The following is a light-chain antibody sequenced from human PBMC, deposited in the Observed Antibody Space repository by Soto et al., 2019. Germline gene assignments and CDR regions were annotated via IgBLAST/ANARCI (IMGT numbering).Light chain of an antibody. V-gene: IGKV1-39*01. CDR1: QSISSY. J-gene: IGKJ2*01. CDR3: QQSYSFPNT. CDR2: AAS. Sequence: DIQMTQSPSSLFASVGERVTITCRASQSISSYLNWYQQKPGKAPKVLIYAASSLQSGVPSRFSGSGFGTDFTLTISSLQPEDFATYYCQQSYSFPNTFGQGTKVDIK.